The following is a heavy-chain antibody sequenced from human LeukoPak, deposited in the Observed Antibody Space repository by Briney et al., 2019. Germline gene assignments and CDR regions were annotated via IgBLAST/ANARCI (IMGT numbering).Heavy chain of an antibody. CDR3: PAEIPVRFDP. CDR2: IVVGSGST. CDR1: VFTFSSSA. V-gene: IGHV1-58*01. Sequence: SVNVSCKASVFTFSSSAVHWVRQARGQSREWIGWIVVGSGSTKYAQKFEERVTITRDMSTSTAYMELSSLRSEDTAVYYCPAEIPVRFDPWGQGTLVTVSS. D-gene: IGHD2-21*01. J-gene: IGHJ5*02.